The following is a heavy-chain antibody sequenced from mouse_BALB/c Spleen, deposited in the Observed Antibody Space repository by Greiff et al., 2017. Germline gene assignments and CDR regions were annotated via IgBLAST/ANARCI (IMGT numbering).Heavy chain of an antibody. CDR2: ISSGGSYT. CDR3: ARLKLGRDAMDY. V-gene: IGHV5-6*01. J-gene: IGHJ4*01. CDR1: GFTFSSYG. D-gene: IGHD4-1*01. Sequence: EVHLVESGGDLVKPGGSLKLSCAASGFTFSSYGMSWVRQTPDKRLEWVATISSGGSYTYYPDSVKGRFTISRDNAKNTLYLQMSSLKSEDTAMYYCARLKLGRDAMDYWGQGTSVTVSS.